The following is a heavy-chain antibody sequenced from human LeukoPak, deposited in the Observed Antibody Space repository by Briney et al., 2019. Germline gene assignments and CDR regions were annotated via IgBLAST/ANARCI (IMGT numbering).Heavy chain of an antibody. V-gene: IGHV4-59*01. Sequence: PSETLTLTCTVSGGSISSYYWSWIRQPPGKGLEWIGYIYYSGSTNYNPSLKSRVTISVDTSKNQFSLKLGSVTAADTAVYYCVGCGGDCYSPYYFDYWGQGTLVTVSS. CDR3: VGCGGDCYSPYYFDY. CDR1: GGSISSYY. CDR2: IYYSGST. D-gene: IGHD2-21*02. J-gene: IGHJ4*02.